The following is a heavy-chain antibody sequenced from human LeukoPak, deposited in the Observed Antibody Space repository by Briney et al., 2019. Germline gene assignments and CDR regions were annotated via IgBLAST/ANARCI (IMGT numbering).Heavy chain of an antibody. Sequence: SETLSLTCAVSGGSISSGGYSWSWIRQPPGKGLEWTGYIYHSGSTYYNPSLKSRVTISVDRSKNQFSLKLSSVTAADTAVYYCARKAWFGELSFDCWGQGTLVTVSS. CDR2: IYHSGST. J-gene: IGHJ4*02. CDR3: ARKAWFGELSFDC. CDR1: GGSISSGGYS. V-gene: IGHV4-30-2*01. D-gene: IGHD3-10*01.